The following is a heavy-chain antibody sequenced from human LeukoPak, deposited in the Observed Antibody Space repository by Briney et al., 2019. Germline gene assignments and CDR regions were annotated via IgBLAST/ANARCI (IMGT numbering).Heavy chain of an antibody. V-gene: IGHV5-51*01. CDR1: VFSFTNYW. Sequence: GESLKISCKASVFSFTNYWIAWVRQTPGQGLEWMGSIYPGDSDTRYNPSFQGQVTISADKSIKTAYLQWSSLKASDTAMYYCARRARSPAPYDAFDIWGQGTMVTVSS. J-gene: IGHJ3*02. D-gene: IGHD1-26*01. CDR3: ARRARSPAPYDAFDI. CDR2: IYPGDSDT.